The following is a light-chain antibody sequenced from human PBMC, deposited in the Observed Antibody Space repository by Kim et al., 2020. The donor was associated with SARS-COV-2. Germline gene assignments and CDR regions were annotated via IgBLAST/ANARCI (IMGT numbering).Light chain of an antibody. CDR1: SSDVGGYNY. V-gene: IGLV2-8*01. CDR3: NSYAGSNNWV. CDR2: EVS. Sequence: QSALTQPPSASGSPGQSVTISCTGTSSDVGGYNYVSWYQQYPGKAPKLMIYEVSKRPSGVPDRFSGSKSGNTASLTVSGLQAEDEADYYCNSYAGSNNWVFGGGTQLTVL. J-gene: IGLJ3*02.